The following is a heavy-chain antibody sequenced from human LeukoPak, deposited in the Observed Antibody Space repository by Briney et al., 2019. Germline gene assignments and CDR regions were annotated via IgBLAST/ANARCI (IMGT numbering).Heavy chain of an antibody. V-gene: IGHV3-30*18. D-gene: IGHD1-26*01. CDR1: GFTSSSYG. CDR3: AKEDTTAFDI. J-gene: IGHJ3*02. CDR2: ISYDGSNK. Sequence: GGSLRLSCAASGFTSSSYGMHWVRQAPGKGLEWVAVISYDGSNKYYADSVKGRFTISRDNSKNTLYLQMNSLRAEDTAVYYCAKEDTTAFDIWGQGTMVTVSS.